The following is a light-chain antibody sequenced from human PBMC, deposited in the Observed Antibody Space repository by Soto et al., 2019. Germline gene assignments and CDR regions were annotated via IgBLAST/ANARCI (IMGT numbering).Light chain of an antibody. V-gene: IGKV3-20*01. CDR1: QSVSSSS. Sequence: EIVLTQSPGTLSLSPGERGTLACWASQSVSSSSLAWYQQRPGQAPRLLIYGASIRATDIPDRFSGSGSGTDITLTISRLEPEDFAVYYCQQYGSSPLTFGGGTKVEIK. CDR2: GAS. CDR3: QQYGSSPLT. J-gene: IGKJ4*01.